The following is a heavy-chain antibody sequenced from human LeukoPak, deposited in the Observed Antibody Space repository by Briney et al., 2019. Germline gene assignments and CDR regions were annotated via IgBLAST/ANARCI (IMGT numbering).Heavy chain of an antibody. V-gene: IGHV4-39*01. D-gene: IGHD1-26*01. Sequence: SETLSLTCTVSGGSISSSSYYWGWIRQPPGMGLEWIGSIYYSGSTYYNPSLKSRVTISADTSKNQFSLKLSSVTAADTAVYYCARVGSWFDPWGQGTLVTVSS. CDR3: ARVGSWFDP. CDR2: IYYSGST. J-gene: IGHJ5*02. CDR1: GGSISSSSYY.